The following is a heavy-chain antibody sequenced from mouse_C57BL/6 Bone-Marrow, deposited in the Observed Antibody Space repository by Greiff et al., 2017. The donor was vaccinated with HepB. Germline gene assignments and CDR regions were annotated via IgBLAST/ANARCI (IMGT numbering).Heavy chain of an antibody. J-gene: IGHJ4*01. CDR2: IDPETGGT. CDR1: GYTFTDYE. CDR3: TEQDAMDY. V-gene: IGHV1-15*01. Sequence: QVQLKESGAELVRPGASVTLSCKASGYTFTDYEMHWVKQTPVHGLEWIGAIDPETGGTAYNQKFKGKAILTADKSSSTAYMELRSLTSEDSAVYYCTEQDAMDYWGQGTSVTVSS.